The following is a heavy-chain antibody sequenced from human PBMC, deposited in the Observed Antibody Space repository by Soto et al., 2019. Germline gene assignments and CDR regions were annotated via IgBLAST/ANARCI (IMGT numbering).Heavy chain of an antibody. J-gene: IGHJ6*02. CDR3: ARDYDFWSGYLAGYYYGMDV. V-gene: IGHV4-4*07. CDR1: GGSISIYY. Sequence: PSETLSLTCTVSGGSISIYYWSWIRHPAGKGLEWIGRIYTSGSTNYNPSLKSRVTMSVDTSKNQFSLKLSSVTAADTAVYYCARDYDFWSGYLAGYYYGMDVWGQGTTVTVSS. CDR2: IYTSGST. D-gene: IGHD3-3*01.